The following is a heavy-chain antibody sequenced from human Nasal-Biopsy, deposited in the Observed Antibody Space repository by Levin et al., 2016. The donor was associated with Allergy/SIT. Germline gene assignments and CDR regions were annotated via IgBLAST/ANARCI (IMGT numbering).Heavy chain of an antibody. CDR2: VSYDGNNK. Sequence: SLKISCEASGLIFSSYAMHWVRQAPGKGLEWVAVVSYDGNNKYYADSVKGRFTISRDNSKHTMYLQMNSLRPDDTAVYYCARSYSGSYRVFYYYYFDVWGKGTTVSVYS. D-gene: IGHD1-26*01. CDR1: GLIFSSYA. CDR3: ARSYSGSYRVFYYYYFDV. J-gene: IGHJ6*03. V-gene: IGHV3-30*03.